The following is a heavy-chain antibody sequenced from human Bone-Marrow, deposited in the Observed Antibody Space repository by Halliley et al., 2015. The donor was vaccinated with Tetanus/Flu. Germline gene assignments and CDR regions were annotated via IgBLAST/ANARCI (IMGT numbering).Heavy chain of an antibody. V-gene: IGHV4-59*01. J-gene: IGHJ4*02. CDR2: IHFGGNA. Sequence: TLSLTCAVSGGSIDTYYWSWFRQPPGKGLEWIGNIHFGGNANYSPSLKSRLTMSVDTSRHQFFLKLTSLTAADAAVYYCARVLPTSRTTDYWGQGSLVTVSS. CDR1: GGSIDTYY. D-gene: IGHD4-17*01. CDR3: ARVLPTSRTTDY.